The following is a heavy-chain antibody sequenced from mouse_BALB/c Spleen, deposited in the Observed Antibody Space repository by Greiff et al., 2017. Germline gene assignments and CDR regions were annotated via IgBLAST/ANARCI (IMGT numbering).Heavy chain of an antibody. CDR3: ARLGPPRDFDY. Sequence: VKLQESGPELVKPGASGKISCKASGYAFSSSWMNWVKQRPGQGLEWIGRIYPGDGDTNYNGKFKGKATLTADKSSSTAYMQLSSLTSVDSAVYFCARLGPPRDFDYWGQGTTLTVSS. V-gene: IGHV1-82*01. CDR1: GYAFSSSW. D-gene: IGHD3-3*01. J-gene: IGHJ2*01. CDR2: IYPGDGDT.